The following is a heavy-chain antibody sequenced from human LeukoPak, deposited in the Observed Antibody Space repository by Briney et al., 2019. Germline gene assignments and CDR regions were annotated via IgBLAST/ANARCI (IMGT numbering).Heavy chain of an antibody. CDR3: VNPGWYYDSSGYLYYYGMDV. CDR2: NVSNGDST. D-gene: IGHD3-22*01. CDR1: GFPFSRYG. J-gene: IGHJ6*02. Sequence: GSLRLSCSASGFPFSRYGMHWVRQAPGKGPEYVSANVSNGDSTYYADSVKGRFTISRDNAKNTLYLQMSSLRPDDTAVYYCVNPGWYYDSSGYLYYYGMDVWGQGTTVTVSS. V-gene: IGHV3-64D*09.